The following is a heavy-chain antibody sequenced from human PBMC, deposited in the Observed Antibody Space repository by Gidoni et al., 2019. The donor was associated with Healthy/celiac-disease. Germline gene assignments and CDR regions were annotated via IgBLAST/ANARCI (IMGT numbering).Heavy chain of an antibody. CDR2: IKQDGSEK. J-gene: IGHJ4*02. D-gene: IGHD3-10*01. CDR3: ASLFDGSGSAADY. Sequence: EVQLVESGGGLVQPGGSWRLSCAASGFTFSSYWMSWVRQAPGKGMEWVANIKQDGSEKYYVDSVKGRFTISRDNAKNSLYLQMNSLRAEDTAVYYCASLFDGSGSAADYWGQGTLVTVSS. CDR1: GFTFSSYW. V-gene: IGHV3-7*02.